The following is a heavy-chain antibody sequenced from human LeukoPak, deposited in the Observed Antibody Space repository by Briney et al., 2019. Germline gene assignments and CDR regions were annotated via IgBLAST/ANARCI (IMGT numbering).Heavy chain of an antibody. D-gene: IGHD6-13*01. Sequence: GGSLRLSCAASGFTFSSYWMSWVRQAPGKGLEGVANIKQDGSEKYYVDSVKGRFTISRDNAKNSLYLQMNSLRAEDTAVYYCERDQKVPGSFFFAAAVPYYFDYWGQGTLVTVSS. V-gene: IGHV3-7*01. CDR2: IKQDGSEK. J-gene: IGHJ4*02. CDR3: ERDQKVPGSFFFAAAVPYYFDY. CDR1: GFTFSSYW.